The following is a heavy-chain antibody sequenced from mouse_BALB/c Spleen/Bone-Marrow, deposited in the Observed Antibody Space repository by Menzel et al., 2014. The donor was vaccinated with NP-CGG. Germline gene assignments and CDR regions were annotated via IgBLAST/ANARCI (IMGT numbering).Heavy chain of an antibody. CDR3: ARRRFRGCDY. J-gene: IGHJ2*01. CDR2: ILPGSNST. Sequence: QVQLQQSGAELMKPGASVKISCKATGYTFSSYWIEWVKQRPGHGLEWIGEILPGSNSTNYNEKFKGKATFTANTSSNTAYMQLSSLTSEDSAVYYCARRRFRGCDYWGQGTTPTVSS. D-gene: IGHD3-3*01. CDR1: GYTFSSYW. V-gene: IGHV1-9*01.